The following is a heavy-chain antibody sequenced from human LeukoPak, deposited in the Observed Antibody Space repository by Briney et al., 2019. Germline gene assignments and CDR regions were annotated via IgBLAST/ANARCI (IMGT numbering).Heavy chain of an antibody. CDR1: GFTFSSYS. CDR3: ARAPSSPYYYDSSGSFDY. J-gene: IGHJ4*02. CDR2: INSDGSST. D-gene: IGHD3-22*01. V-gene: IGHV3-74*01. Sequence: SGGSLRLSCAASGFTFSSYSMNWVRQAPGKGLEWVSRINSDGSSTSYADSVKGRFTIPRDNAKNTLYLQMNSLRAEDTAVYYCARAPSSPYYYDSSGSFDYWGQGTLVTVSS.